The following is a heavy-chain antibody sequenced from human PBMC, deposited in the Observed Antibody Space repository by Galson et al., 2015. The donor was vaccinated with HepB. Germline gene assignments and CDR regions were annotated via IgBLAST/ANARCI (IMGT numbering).Heavy chain of an antibody. CDR2: ISSSSSYI. D-gene: IGHD2-15*01. V-gene: IGHV3-21*01. CDR3: ARDDIVDVVVVAATSWFDP. CDR1: GFTFSSYS. Sequence: SLRLSCAASGFTFSSYSMNWVRQAPGKGLEWVSSISSSSSYIYYADSVKGRFTISRDNAKNSLYLQMNSLRAEDTAVYYCARDDIVDVVVVAATSWFDPWGQGTLVTVSS. J-gene: IGHJ5*02.